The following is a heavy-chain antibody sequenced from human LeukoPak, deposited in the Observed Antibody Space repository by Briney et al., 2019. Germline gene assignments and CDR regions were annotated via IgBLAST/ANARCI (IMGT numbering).Heavy chain of an antibody. J-gene: IGHJ6*04. V-gene: IGHV1-18*04. CDR1: GYTFTSYG. D-gene: IGHD3-9*01. Sequence: ASVKVSCKASGYTFTSYGISWVRQAPGQGLEWMGWISAYNGNTNYAQKLQGRVTMTTDTSTSTAYMELRSLRSDDTAVYYCARDRLRYFDWLLPLDNYYGMDDWGKGTTVTVSS. CDR2: ISAYNGNT. CDR3: ARDRLRYFDWLLPLDNYYGMDD.